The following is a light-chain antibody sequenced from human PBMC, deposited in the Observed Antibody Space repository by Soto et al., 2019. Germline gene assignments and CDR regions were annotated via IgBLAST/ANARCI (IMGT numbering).Light chain of an antibody. CDR1: SSDIGAYDY. Sequence: QSALTQPASLSGSPGQSITISCTGTSSDIGAYDYVSWFQQHPGKAPKLMISEVNNRPSGVSNRFSGSKSGNTAYLTISGXXXEXXAEYFCFSXXXXXXXXFGT. CDR2: EVN. CDR3: FSXXXXXXXX. V-gene: IGLV2-14*01. J-gene: IGLJ1*01.